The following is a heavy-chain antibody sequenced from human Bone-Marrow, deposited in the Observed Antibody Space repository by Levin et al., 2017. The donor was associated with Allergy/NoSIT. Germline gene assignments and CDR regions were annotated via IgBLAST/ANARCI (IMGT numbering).Heavy chain of an antibody. J-gene: IGHJ4*02. Sequence: HSGGSLRLSCAASGFRFDDFAMHWVRQAPGKGLEWVAGISWNSDSINYGDSVKGRFTISRDNAKNSLFLQMNTLRSDDTALYYCAKEIGPGGWYRFDSWGQGTLVSVSS. CDR1: GFRFDDFA. D-gene: IGHD6-19*01. CDR2: ISWNSDSI. CDR3: AKEIGPGGWYRFDS. V-gene: IGHV3-9*01.